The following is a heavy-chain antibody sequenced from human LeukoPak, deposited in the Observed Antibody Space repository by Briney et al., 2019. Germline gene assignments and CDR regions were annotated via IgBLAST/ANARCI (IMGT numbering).Heavy chain of an antibody. CDR1: GGSISSYY. CDR3: AKSNGYGLVDI. D-gene: IGHD3-10*01. V-gene: IGHV4-59*01. J-gene: IGHJ3*02. Sequence: PSETLSLTCTVSGGSISSYYWSWIRQPPGKGLEWIGYIYDSGTTNYNPSLKSRVTISVDTSKNQFSMELSSVTAADTAVYYCAKSNGYGLVDIWGQGTMVTVSS. CDR2: IYDSGTT.